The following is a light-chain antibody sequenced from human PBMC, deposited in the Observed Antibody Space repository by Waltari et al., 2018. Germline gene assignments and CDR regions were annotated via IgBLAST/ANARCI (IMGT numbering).Light chain of an antibody. Sequence: DIVMTQSPLSLPVTPGEPASISCRSSQSLLHGNGYNYLDWYLQKPGQSPQLLLYLTSNRASGVPDRFSGSGSGTDFTLKISRVEAEDVGVYYCMQALQTPRTFGQGTKVEIK. CDR2: LTS. V-gene: IGKV2-28*01. CDR3: MQALQTPRT. CDR1: QSLLHGNGYNY. J-gene: IGKJ1*01.